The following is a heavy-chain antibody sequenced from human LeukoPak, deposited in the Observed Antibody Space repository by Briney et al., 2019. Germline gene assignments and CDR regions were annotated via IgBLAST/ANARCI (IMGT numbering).Heavy chain of an antibody. V-gene: IGHV4-39*01. CDR3: APTYSYTRGGYDY. D-gene: IGHD5-18*01. CDR1: GGSISGSRYH. CDR2: INYSWHT. Sequence: SETLSLTCTVSGGSISGSRYHWGWIRQPPGKGLEWIGSINYSWHTYYNPSLESRATISVDSSKNQFSLKVTSVTAADTALYYCAPTYSYTRGGYDYWGPGTLVTVSS. J-gene: IGHJ4*02.